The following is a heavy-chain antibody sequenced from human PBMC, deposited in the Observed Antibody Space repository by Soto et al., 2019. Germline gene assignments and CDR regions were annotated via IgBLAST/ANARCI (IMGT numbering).Heavy chain of an antibody. CDR1: GGSISSGDYY. Sequence: SETLSLTCTVSGGSISSGDYYWSWIRQHPGKGLEWIGYIYYSGSTYYNPSLKSRVTISVETSKNQFSLKLSSVTAADTAVYYCAREDYNNPWFDPWGQGTPVTSPQ. CDR3: AREDYNNPWFDP. V-gene: IGHV4-30-4*02. CDR2: IYYSGST. D-gene: IGHD4-4*01. J-gene: IGHJ5*02.